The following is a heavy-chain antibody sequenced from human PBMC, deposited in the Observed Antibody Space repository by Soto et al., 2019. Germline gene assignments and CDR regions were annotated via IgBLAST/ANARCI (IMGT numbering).Heavy chain of an antibody. Sequence: GGSLGDSCGASGFTFSDHYMRWVRRAPVKGLEWVAIISYDGSKKYYADSVKGRFTISRDNSRNTLYLQMNSLRVEDTAVYYCAKERVESGLGEIDYWGQGT. CDR3: AKERVESGLGEIDY. CDR1: GFTFSDHY. D-gene: IGHD3-16*01. CDR2: ISYDGSKK. V-gene: IGHV3-30*18. J-gene: IGHJ4*02.